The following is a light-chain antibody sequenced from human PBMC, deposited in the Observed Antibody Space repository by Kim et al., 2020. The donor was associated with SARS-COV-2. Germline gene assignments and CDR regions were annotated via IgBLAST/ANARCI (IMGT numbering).Light chain of an antibody. J-gene: IGLJ3*02. Sequence: GQKVTISCSGSSSNIGKNYVYWYQQLPGTAPKLLIYDNNKRPSGIPDRFSGSKSGTAATLGITGLQTGDEADYYCGTWDTSLSAGVFGGGTQLTVL. V-gene: IGLV1-51*01. CDR2: DNN. CDR3: GTWDTSLSAGV. CDR1: SSNIGKNY.